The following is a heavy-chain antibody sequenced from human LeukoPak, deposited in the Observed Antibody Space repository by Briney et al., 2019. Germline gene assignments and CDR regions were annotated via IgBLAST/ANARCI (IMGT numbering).Heavy chain of an antibody. CDR1: GYTFTSYD. CDR2: MNPNSGNT. CDR3: ATSIRGWYWFDY. Sequence: ASVKVSCKASGYTFTSYDINWVRQATGQGLEWMGWMNPNSGNTGYAQKFQGRVTITADKSTSTAYMELSSLRSEDTAVYYCATSIRGWYWFDYWGQGTLVTVSS. D-gene: IGHD6-19*01. V-gene: IGHV1-8*01. J-gene: IGHJ4*02.